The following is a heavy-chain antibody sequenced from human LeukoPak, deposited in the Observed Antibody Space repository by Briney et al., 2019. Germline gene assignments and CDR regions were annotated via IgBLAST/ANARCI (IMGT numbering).Heavy chain of an antibody. CDR1: GFPFSSYG. Sequence: GGSLRLSCVASGFPFSSYGMHWVRQAPGKGLEWVAVISYDGSNKYYADSVKGRFTISRDNSKNTLYLQMNSLRAEDTAVYYCARGTPITMILDYWGQGTLVTVSS. V-gene: IGHV3-30*19. D-gene: IGHD3-22*01. CDR2: ISYDGSNK. CDR3: ARGTPITMILDY. J-gene: IGHJ4*02.